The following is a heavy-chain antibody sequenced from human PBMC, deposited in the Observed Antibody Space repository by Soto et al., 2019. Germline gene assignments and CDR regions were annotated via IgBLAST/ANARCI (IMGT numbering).Heavy chain of an antibody. V-gene: IGHV3-53*01. CDR1: GFTVSSNY. Sequence: EVQLVESGGGLIQPGGSLRLSCAASGFTVSSNYMSWVRQAPGKGLEWVSVIYSGGSTYYADSVKGRFTISRDNSKNTLYLQMNSLRAEDTAVYYCARAPSYYVWGSYRHWGQGTLVTVSS. CDR2: IYSGGST. CDR3: ARAPSYYVWGSYRH. J-gene: IGHJ4*02. D-gene: IGHD3-16*02.